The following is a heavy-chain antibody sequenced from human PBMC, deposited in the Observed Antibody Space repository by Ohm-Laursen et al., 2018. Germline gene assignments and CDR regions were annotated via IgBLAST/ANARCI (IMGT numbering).Heavy chain of an antibody. D-gene: IGHD3-16*01. V-gene: IGHV3-7*01. CDR2: IKHDGSET. J-gene: IGHJ4*02. Sequence: SLRLSCTASGFTFSRSWMSWLRQAPGKGLEWVANIKHDGSETHYVDSVKGRFTISRDNAKSSMYLQMSSLRAEDTAIYYCARIGAAFGDYFDHWGQGTLVTVSS. CDR1: GFTFSRSW. CDR3: ARIGAAFGDYFDH.